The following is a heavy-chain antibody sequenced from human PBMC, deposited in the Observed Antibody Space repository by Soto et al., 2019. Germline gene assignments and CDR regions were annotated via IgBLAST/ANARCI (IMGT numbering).Heavy chain of an antibody. CDR3: TRDLYSLLCFGESFDY. D-gene: IGHD3-10*01. V-gene: IGHV3-49*03. CDR2: IRSKAYGGTT. Sequence: PGGSLRLSCTASGFTFGDYAMSWFRQAPGKGLEWVGFIRSKAYGGTTEYAASVKGRFTISRDDSKSIAYLQMNSLKTEDTAVFYCTRDLYSLLCFGESFDYWGQGTLVTVSS. J-gene: IGHJ4*02. CDR1: GFTFGDYA.